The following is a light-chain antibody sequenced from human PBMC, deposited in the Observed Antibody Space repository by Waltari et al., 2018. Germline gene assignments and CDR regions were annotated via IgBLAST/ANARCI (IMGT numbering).Light chain of an antibody. CDR1: QTVGRY. Sequence: EIVLTQSPGTLSLSPGERATLSCRASQTVGRYLAWYQQKPGQAPSHLIHETSHRAAGIPARFSGSGSGTDFTLILSSLEPEDFAVFYCQQRANLPLTFGGGTKVEIK. J-gene: IGKJ4*01. CDR2: ETS. V-gene: IGKV3-11*01. CDR3: QQRANLPLT.